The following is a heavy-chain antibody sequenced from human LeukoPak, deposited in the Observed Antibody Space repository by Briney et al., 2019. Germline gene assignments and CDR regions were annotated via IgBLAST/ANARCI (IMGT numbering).Heavy chain of an antibody. CDR2: INPSGGST. J-gene: IGHJ6*02. CDR1: GYTFTSYY. V-gene: IGHV1-46*01. CDR3: ARDGFVSLYYYYGMDV. Sequence: ASVKVSCKASGYTFTSYYMHWVRQAPGQGLEWMGIINPSGGSTSYAQKFQGRVTMTRDTSTSTVYMELSSPRSEDTAVYYCARDGFVSLYYYYGMDVWGQGTTVTVSS. D-gene: IGHD3-16*02.